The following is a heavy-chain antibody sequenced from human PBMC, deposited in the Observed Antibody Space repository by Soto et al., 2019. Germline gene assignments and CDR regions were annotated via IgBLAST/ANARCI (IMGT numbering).Heavy chain of an antibody. V-gene: IGHV1-18*01. J-gene: IGHJ4*02. CDR1: GYDFTTYG. CDR2: ISAHNGNR. Sequence: QVHLVQSGAEVKKPGASVKVSCKGSGYDFTTYGITWVRQAPGQGLEWMAWISAHNGNRDYAQKHQGRDTVTRDTTTSTAYMELRSLRSDDTAVYYCARGRYGDYWGQGALVTVSS. CDR3: ARGRYGDY. D-gene: IGHD1-1*01.